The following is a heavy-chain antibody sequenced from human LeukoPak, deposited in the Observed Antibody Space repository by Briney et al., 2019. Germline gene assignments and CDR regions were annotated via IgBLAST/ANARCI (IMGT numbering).Heavy chain of an antibody. CDR1: GYTFTSYY. CDR3: AMGVGTSAFDI. Sequence: ASVKVSCKTSGYTFTSYYIHWVRQAPGQGLEWMGTINPNSGSTTYAQKVQDGVTMTRDTSTSTVHMEPSSLRSEDTAVYYCAMGVGTSAFDIWGQGTMVTVSS. J-gene: IGHJ3*02. V-gene: IGHV1-46*01. D-gene: IGHD1-14*01. CDR2: INPNSGST.